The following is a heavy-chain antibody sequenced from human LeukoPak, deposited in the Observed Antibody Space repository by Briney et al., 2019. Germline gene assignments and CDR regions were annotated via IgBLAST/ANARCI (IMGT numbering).Heavy chain of an antibody. CDR2: ISGSGGST. J-gene: IGHJ4*02. Sequence: PGGSLRLSCAASGFTFSSHAMSWVRQAPGKGLEWVASISGSGGSTYYADSVRGRFTISRDNSKNTLYLQMNSLRAEDTAVYYCAKDLTGVNYCLDQWGQGTLVTVSS. CDR3: AKDLTGVNYCLDQ. D-gene: IGHD1-7*01. V-gene: IGHV3-23*01. CDR1: GFTFSSHA.